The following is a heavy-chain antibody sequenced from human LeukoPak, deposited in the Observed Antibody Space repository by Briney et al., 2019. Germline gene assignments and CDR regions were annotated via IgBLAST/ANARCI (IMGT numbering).Heavy chain of an antibody. D-gene: IGHD1-26*01. CDR3: ATLIVGTTYFDH. V-gene: IGHV4-34*01. Sequence: PSETLSLTCGVYGEPFSGYYWTWVRQPPGKGLEWIGEIHYRGTTNYNPSLKSRVTVSADTSRNQFSPNLTSVTAADTAVYYCATLIVGTTYFDHWGQGSLVTVSS. CDR2: IHYRGTT. CDR1: GEPFSGYY. J-gene: IGHJ4*02.